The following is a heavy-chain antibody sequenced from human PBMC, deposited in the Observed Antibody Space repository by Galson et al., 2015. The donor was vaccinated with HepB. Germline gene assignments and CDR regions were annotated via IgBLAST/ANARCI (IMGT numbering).Heavy chain of an antibody. CDR2: ISYDGSNK. V-gene: IGHV3-30*04. D-gene: IGHD3-10*01. Sequence: SLRLSCAASGFTFSSYAMHWVRQAPGKGLEWVAVISYDGSNKYYADSVRGRFTISRDNSKNTLYLQMNSLRAEDTAVYYCAFGSGSYYKVFDYWGQGTLVTVSS. J-gene: IGHJ4*02. CDR3: AFGSGSYYKVFDY. CDR1: GFTFSSYA.